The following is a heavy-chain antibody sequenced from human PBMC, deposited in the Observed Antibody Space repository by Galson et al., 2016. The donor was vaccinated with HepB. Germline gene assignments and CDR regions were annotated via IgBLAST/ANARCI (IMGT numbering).Heavy chain of an antibody. Sequence: SVKVSCKVSGYTLIQLSMHWVRQARGKGLEWMGGFNPETGETVYSPKFQGRVSVTEAASATTFYMDLYSLTSDDTAVDYCATDTPMGRGDHVNYDYYVLDVWGPGTTVIVTS. V-gene: IGHV1-24*01. CDR1: GYTLIQLS. CDR2: FNPETGET. J-gene: IGHJ6*02. D-gene: IGHD3-10*01. CDR3: ATDTPMGRGDHVNYDYYVLDV.